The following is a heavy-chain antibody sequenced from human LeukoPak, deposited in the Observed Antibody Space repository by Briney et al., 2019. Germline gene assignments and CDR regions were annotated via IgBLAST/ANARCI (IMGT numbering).Heavy chain of an antibody. CDR1: GFKLTAYW. Sequence: GGSLSPSCAASGFKLTAYWIECARQAPGKGLVWVSRINSDESTTTYADSVRGRFTISRDNAKNRLYLEMNTLRAEDTAVYYGTREQSSLTTVGMVVWGQGTKVTVSS. J-gene: IGHJ6*02. CDR3: TREQSSLTTVGMVV. V-gene: IGHV3-74*01. CDR2: INSDESTT. D-gene: IGHD4-17*01.